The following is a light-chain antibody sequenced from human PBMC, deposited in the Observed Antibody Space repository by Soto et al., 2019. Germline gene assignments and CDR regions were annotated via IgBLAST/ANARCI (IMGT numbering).Light chain of an antibody. CDR3: QQRSNWPRIT. CDR1: QSVSSY. CDR2: DAS. Sequence: VLTQSPATLSLSPGERATLSSGASQSVSSYLAWYQQKPGQAPRLLIYDASNRATGIPARFSGSGSGTDFTLTISSLEPEDVALYYCQQRSNWPRITFGQGTRLEIK. J-gene: IGKJ5*01. V-gene: IGKV3-11*01.